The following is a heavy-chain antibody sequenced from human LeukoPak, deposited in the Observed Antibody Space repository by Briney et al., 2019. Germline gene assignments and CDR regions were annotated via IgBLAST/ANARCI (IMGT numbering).Heavy chain of an antibody. D-gene: IGHD5-18*01. V-gene: IGHV4-34*01. CDR2: INHSGST. CDR3: ARTTEGGYTYNYFYYYYMDV. Sequence: PSETLSLTCAVYGGSFSGYYWSWIRQPPGKGLEWIGEINHSGSTNYNPSLKSRISISVDTSKNQFPLKLSSVTAADTAVYYCARTTEGGYTYNYFYYYYMDVWGKGTTVTISS. CDR1: GGSFSGYY. J-gene: IGHJ6*03.